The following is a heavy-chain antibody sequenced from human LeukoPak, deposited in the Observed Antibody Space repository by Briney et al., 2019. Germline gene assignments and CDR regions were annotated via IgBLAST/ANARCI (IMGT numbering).Heavy chain of an antibody. CDR1: GGSFSGYY. CDR2: INHSGST. J-gene: IGHJ4*02. V-gene: IGHV4-34*01. CDR3: ASGLYSGGGYLWDY. Sequence: SETLSLTCAVYGGSFSGYYWSWIRQPPGKGLEWIGEINHSGSTNYNPSLKSRVTISVDTSKNQFSLKLSSVTAADTAVYYCASGLYSGGGYLWDYGGQETLVTVS. D-gene: IGHD6-19*01.